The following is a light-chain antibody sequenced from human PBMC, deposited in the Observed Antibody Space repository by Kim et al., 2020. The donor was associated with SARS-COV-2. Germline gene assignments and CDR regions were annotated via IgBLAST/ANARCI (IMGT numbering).Light chain of an antibody. CDR1: QSVGSN. CDR2: GAS. J-gene: IGKJ2*01. CDR3: QQYNNWRT. Sequence: LSGTPGESATLSCRASQSVGSNLAWYQQKPGQAPRLLIYGASTRATGIPARFSGSGSGTEFTLTISSLQSEDFAVYYCQQYNNWRTFGQGTKLEI. V-gene: IGKV3-15*01.